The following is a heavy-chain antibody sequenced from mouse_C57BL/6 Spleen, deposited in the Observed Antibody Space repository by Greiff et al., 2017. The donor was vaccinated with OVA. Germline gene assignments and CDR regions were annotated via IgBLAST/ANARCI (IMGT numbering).Heavy chain of an antibody. CDR3: ARSYGSSNWYFDV. Sequence: DVMLVESGGGLVKPGGSLKLSCAASGFTFSDYGMHWVRQAPEKGLEWVAYISSGSSTIYYADTVKGRFTISRDNAKNTLFLQMTSLRSEDTAMYYCARSYGSSNWYFDVWGTGTTVTVSS. J-gene: IGHJ1*03. CDR2: ISSGSSTI. V-gene: IGHV5-17*01. D-gene: IGHD1-1*01. CDR1: GFTFSDYG.